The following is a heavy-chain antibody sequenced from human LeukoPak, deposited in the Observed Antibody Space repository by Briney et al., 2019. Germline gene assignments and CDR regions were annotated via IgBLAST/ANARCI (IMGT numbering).Heavy chain of an antibody. V-gene: IGHV3-23*01. D-gene: IGHD2-8*01. Sequence: PGGSLRLSCAASGFTFSNYAMTWVRQAPGKGLEWVSAISGSGTSTYYADSVKGRFTISGDNSKNTLYLQMNSLRAEDTAVYYCARANGVTYSYYFDFWGQGTLVTVSS. J-gene: IGHJ4*02. CDR1: GFTFSNYA. CDR3: ARANGVTYSYYFDF. CDR2: ISGSGTST.